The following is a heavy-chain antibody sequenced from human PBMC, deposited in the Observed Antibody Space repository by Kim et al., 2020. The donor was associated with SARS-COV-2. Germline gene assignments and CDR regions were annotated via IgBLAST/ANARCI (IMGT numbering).Heavy chain of an antibody. J-gene: IGHJ6*02. CDR2: IYDSGTT. CDR1: GGSINNVGYS. CDR3: ARGSYASGMDV. D-gene: IGHD3-16*01. V-gene: IGHV4-30-2*01. Sequence: SETLSLTCAVSGGSINNVGYSWSWIRQLPGMGLEWFGYIYDSGTTYYSPSLKSRVTISLDRSRTQFFLNLNSVTAADTAVYYCARGSYASGMDVWGQG.